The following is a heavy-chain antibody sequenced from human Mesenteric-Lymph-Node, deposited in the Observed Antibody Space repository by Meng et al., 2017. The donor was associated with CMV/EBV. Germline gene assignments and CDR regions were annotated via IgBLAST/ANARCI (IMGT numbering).Heavy chain of an antibody. CDR3: ARDLDYGDPNDAFDI. CDR2: ISSSSSYI. J-gene: IGHJ3*02. CDR1: GFTFSSYS. V-gene: IGHV3-21*01. Sequence: GVLKISCAASGFTFSSYSMNWVRQAPGKGLEWVSSISSSSSYIYYADSVKGRFTISRDNAKNSLYLQMNSLRAEDTAVYYCARDLDYGDPNDAFDIWGQGTMVTVSS. D-gene: IGHD4-17*01.